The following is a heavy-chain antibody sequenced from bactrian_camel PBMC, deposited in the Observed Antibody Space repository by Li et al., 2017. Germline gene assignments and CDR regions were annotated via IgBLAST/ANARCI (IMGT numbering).Heavy chain of an antibody. D-gene: IGHD1*01. J-gene: IGHJ7*01. CDR2: IIESDGST. V-gene: IGHV3S68*01. Sequence: HVQLVESGGGSVQAGGSLRLSCAYSGHTYTTYCMGWFRQASGKEREGVTIIESDGSTSYADSVKGRFTISQDSAKNILYLQMDSLRPEDTAMYYCASGPWGYCTRTKWEGGMNNWGKGTQVTVS. CDR1: GHTYTTYC.